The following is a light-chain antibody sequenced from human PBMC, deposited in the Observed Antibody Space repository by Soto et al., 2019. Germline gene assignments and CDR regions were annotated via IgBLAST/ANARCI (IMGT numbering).Light chain of an antibody. CDR2: AAS. V-gene: IGKV3-15*01. CDR1: QSISNN. Sequence: EIVMTQSPATLSVSPGERATLSCRASQSISNNVAWYQQKPGQAPRLLISAASTRATGIPARFSGSGSGTEFILTISRLQSEDFAVYYCQQYHDWPPCTFGQGTKLEIK. J-gene: IGKJ2*02. CDR3: QQYHDWPPCT.